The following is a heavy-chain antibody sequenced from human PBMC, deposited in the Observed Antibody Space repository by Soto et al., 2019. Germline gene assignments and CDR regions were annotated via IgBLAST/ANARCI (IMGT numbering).Heavy chain of an antibody. Sequence: QVQLVQSGAEVKKPGASVKVSCKASGYTFTSYGISWVRQAPGQGLEWMGRISAYNGNTNYAQKLQGRVTMTTDTATSTADMELRSLRADDTAVYYCARVVGALGHWFDPWGEGTLVTVTS. V-gene: IGHV1-18*01. J-gene: IGHJ5*02. D-gene: IGHD1-26*01. CDR1: GYTFTSYG. CDR2: ISAYNGNT. CDR3: ARVVGALGHWFDP.